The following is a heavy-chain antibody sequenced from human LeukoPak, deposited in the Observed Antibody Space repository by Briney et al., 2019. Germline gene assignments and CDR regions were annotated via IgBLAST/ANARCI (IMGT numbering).Heavy chain of an antibody. CDR1: GFTFRSYA. Sequence: GGSLRLSCAASGFTFRSYAMSWVRQAPGKGLEWVANIKQDGSEKYYVDSVKGRFTISRDNAKNSLYLQMNSLRAEDTAVYYCARRPSSTSYKPPTYYYYYYMDVWGKGTTVTISS. J-gene: IGHJ6*03. CDR3: ARRPSSTSYKPPTYYYYYYMDV. D-gene: IGHD2-2*01. CDR2: IKQDGSEK. V-gene: IGHV3-7*01.